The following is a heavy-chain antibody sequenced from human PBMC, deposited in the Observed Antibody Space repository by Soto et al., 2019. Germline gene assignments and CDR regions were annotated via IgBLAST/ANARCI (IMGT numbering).Heavy chain of an antibody. Sequence: GGSLRLSCAASGFTFSNYPMSWVRQAPGKGLEWVSGISGSGETPYYADSVKGRFTISRATYKTMLYLQMKSLRAADPAVYYFAKDRRITLVRGVVRGFDSWGQGSLVAVSS. CDR1: GFTFSNYP. J-gene: IGHJ4*01. CDR3: AKDRRITLVRGVVRGFDS. CDR2: ISGSGETP. V-gene: IGHV3-23*01. D-gene: IGHD3-10*01.